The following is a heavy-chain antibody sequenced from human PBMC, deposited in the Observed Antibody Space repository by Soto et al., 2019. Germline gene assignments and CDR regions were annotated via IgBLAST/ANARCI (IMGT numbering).Heavy chain of an antibody. CDR1: GYTFTSYY. Sequence: GASVKVSCKASGYTFTSYYMHWVRQAPGQGLEWMGIINPSGGSTSYAQKFQGRVTMTRDTSTSTVYMELSSLRSEDTAVYYCARDIYSSGWSHANFDYWGQGTLVTVSS. V-gene: IGHV1-46*03. CDR2: INPSGGST. J-gene: IGHJ4*02. CDR3: ARDIYSSGWSHANFDY. D-gene: IGHD6-19*01.